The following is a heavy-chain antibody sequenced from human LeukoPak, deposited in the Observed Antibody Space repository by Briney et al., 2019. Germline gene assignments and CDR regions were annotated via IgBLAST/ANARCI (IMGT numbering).Heavy chain of an antibody. CDR3: ARDGGSGWSSAFLDH. V-gene: IGHV3-53*01. D-gene: IGHD6-19*01. CDR1: GFSVSVNY. J-gene: IGHJ4*02. Sequence: GGSLRLSCAASGFSVSVNYMSWVRQAPGKGLEWVSVIYSGGSIDYADSVKGRFTISRDNSKNTLYLQMSSLRAEYTALYDCARDGGSGWSSAFLDHWGQGTLVTVSS. CDR2: IYSGGSI.